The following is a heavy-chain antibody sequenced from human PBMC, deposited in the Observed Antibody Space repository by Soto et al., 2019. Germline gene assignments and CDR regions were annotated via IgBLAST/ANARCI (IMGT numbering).Heavy chain of an antibody. J-gene: IGHJ5*02. Sequence: ASVKVSCKAFCYTFTSYGISWVRQAPGQGPEWMGWISAYNGNTNYAQKLQGRVTMTTDTSTSTAYMELRSLRSDDTAVYYCARDDPYCEYDSSGDKTWFDPWGQGTRVTVS. CDR2: ISAYNGNT. D-gene: IGHD3-22*01. CDR3: ARDDPYCEYDSSGDKTWFDP. V-gene: IGHV1-18*01. CDR1: CYTFTSYG.